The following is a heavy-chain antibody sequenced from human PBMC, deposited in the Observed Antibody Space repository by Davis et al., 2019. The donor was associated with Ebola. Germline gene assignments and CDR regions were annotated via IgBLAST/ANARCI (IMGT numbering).Heavy chain of an antibody. J-gene: IGHJ4*02. D-gene: IGHD6-19*01. V-gene: IGHV4-34*01. CDR3: ARGPAYSSGWYWNY. CDR1: GGSFSTYY. CDR2: INHSGST. Sequence: MPSETLSPTCPVYGGSFSTYYWSWIRQPPGMGLEWIGEINHSGSTNYNPSLKSRVTMSVDTSKSQFSLKLSSVTAADTSIYYCARGPAYSSGWYWNYWGQGTLVTVSS.